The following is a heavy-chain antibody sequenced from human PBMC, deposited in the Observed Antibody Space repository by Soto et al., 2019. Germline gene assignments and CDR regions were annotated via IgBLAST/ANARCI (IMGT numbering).Heavy chain of an antibody. D-gene: IGHD2-15*01. CDR2: ISYTGNT. V-gene: IGHV4-39*01. Sequence: PSETLSLTCTVSGGSISSSSYYWDWIRQPPGKGLEWIESISYTGNTYSNPSLKSRVTTSVDTSNNQISLKLSSVTAADTAIYYCARRGRLTPGYFDPWGQGTLVTFSS. CDR1: GGSISSSSYY. CDR3: ARRGRLTPGYFDP. J-gene: IGHJ5*02.